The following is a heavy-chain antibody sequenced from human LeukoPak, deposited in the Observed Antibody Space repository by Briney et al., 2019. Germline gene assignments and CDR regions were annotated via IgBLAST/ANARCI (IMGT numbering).Heavy chain of an antibody. D-gene: IGHD3-3*01. CDR1: GFTFSSYS. V-gene: IGHV3-21*01. J-gene: IGHJ4*02. CDR3: ARGRITIFGVPSQAFDY. Sequence: GGSLRLSCAASGFTFSSYSMNWVRQAPGKGLEWVSSISSSSSYIYYADSVKGRFTTSRDNAKNSLYLQMNSLRAEDTAVYYCARGRITIFGVPSQAFDYWGQGTLVTVSS. CDR2: ISSSSSYI.